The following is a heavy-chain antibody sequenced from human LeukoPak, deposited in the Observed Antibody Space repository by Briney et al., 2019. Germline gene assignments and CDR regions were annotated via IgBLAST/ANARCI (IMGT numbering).Heavy chain of an antibody. CDR2: IYYSGST. Sequence: PSETLSLTCTVSGGSISSYYWSWIRQPPGKGLEWIGYIYYSGSTNYNPSLKSRVTISVDTSKNQFSLKLSSVTAADTAVYYCARDQRMVYAPYYYYYMDVWGKGTTVTVSS. CDR3: ARDQRMVYAPYYYYYMDV. J-gene: IGHJ6*03. D-gene: IGHD2-8*01. CDR1: GGSISSYY. V-gene: IGHV4-59*01.